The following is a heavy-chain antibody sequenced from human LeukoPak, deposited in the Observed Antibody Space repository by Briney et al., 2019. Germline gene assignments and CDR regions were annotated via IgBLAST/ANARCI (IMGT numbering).Heavy chain of an antibody. Sequence: GGSLRLSCAASGFTFSSYSMNWVRQAPGKGLEWVSSISSSSSYIYYADSVKGRFTISRDNAKNSLYLQMNSLRAEDTAVYYRARDAPFYDILTGYYPDYWGQGTLVTVSS. CDR1: GFTFSSYS. V-gene: IGHV3-21*01. D-gene: IGHD3-9*01. CDR2: ISSSSSYI. J-gene: IGHJ4*02. CDR3: ARDAPFYDILTGYYPDY.